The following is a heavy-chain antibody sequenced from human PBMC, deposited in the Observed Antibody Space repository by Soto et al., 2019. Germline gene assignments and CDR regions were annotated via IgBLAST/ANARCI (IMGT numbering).Heavy chain of an antibody. CDR3: ARDRIFGVVIWFDP. V-gene: IGHV1-2*02. D-gene: IGHD3-3*02. Sequence: QVQLVQSGAEVKKPGASVKVSCKASGYTFTGYYMHWVRQAPGQGLEWMGWINPNSGGTNYAQKFQGSVTMARDTSISTAYMELSMLRSDDTAVYYCARDRIFGVVIWFDPWGQGSLVTVSS. J-gene: IGHJ5*02. CDR2: INPNSGGT. CDR1: GYTFTGYY.